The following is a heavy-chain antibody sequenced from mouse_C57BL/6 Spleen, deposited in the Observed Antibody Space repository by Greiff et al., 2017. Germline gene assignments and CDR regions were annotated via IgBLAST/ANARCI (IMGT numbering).Heavy chain of an antibody. CDR2: IDPSDSYT. D-gene: IGHD1-1*01. V-gene: IGHV1-50*01. CDR3: ASCYGSFY. CDR1: GFTFTSYW. Sequence: QVQLQQPGAELVKPGASVKLSCKASGFTFTSYWMQWVKQRPGQGLEWIGEIDPSDSYTNYNKKFKGKATLTVDTSSSTASMQLSSLTSDDSAVYYCASCYGSFYWGQGTTLTVSS. J-gene: IGHJ2*01.